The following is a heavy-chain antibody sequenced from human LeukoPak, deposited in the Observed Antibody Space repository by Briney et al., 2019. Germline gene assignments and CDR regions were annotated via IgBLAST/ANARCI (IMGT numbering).Heavy chain of an antibody. CDR3: ARDLFHRSSGMDV. D-gene: IGHD3-22*01. CDR1: GGSISSYY. J-gene: IGHJ6*02. CDR2: IYYSGST. V-gene: IGHV4-59*12. Sequence: PSETLSLTCTVSGGSISSYYWSWIRQPPGKGLEWIGYIYYSGSTYYNPSLKSRVTISVDTSKNQFSLKLSSVTAADTAVYYCARDLFHRSSGMDVWGQGTTVTVSS.